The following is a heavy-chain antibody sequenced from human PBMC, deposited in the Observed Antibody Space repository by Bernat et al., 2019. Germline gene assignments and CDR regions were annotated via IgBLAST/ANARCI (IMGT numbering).Heavy chain of an antibody. CDR3: ARTHVPPNYSLLYYFDY. D-gene: IGHD5-18*01. Sequence: QVQLQQSGPGLVKPSQTLSLTCAISGDSVSSNRAAWNWIRQSPSRGLEWLGRTYYRSKWYNDYAVSVKSRITINPDTSKNQFSLQLNSVTPEDTAVYYCARTHVPPNYSLLYYFDYWGQGTLVTVSS. CDR2: TYYRSKWYN. CDR1: GDSVSSNRAA. J-gene: IGHJ4*02. V-gene: IGHV6-1*01.